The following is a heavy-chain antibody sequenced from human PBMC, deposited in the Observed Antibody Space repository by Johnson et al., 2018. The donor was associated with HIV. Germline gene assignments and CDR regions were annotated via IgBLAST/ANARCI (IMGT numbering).Heavy chain of an antibody. V-gene: IGHV3-9*01. CDR1: GFTFDDYA. Sequence: VESGGVLVQPGRSLRLSCAASGFTFDDYAMHWVRQAPGKGLEWVSGISWNSGSIGYADSVKGRFTISRDNAKNSLYLQMNSLRAEDTALYYCAKESYRSSLWAFDIWGQGTMVTVSS. CDR2: ISWNSGSI. J-gene: IGHJ3*02. D-gene: IGHD6-6*01. CDR3: AKESYRSSLWAFDI.